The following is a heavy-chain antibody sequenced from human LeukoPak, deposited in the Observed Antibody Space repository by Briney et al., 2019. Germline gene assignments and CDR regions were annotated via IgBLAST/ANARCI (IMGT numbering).Heavy chain of an antibody. CDR1: GFTFSSYS. J-gene: IGHJ4*02. CDR2: ISSSSSYI. Sequence: GGSLRLSCAASGFTFSSYSMNWVRQAPGKGLEWVSSISSSSSYIYYADSVKGRFTISRDNAKNSLYLQMNSLRAEDTAVYYCARDHGSYSSSLAFDYWGQGTLVTVSS. CDR3: ARDHGSYSSSLAFDY. D-gene: IGHD6-6*01. V-gene: IGHV3-21*01.